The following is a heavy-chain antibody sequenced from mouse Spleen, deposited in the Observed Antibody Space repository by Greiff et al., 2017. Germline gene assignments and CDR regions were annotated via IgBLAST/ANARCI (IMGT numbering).Heavy chain of an antibody. J-gene: IGHJ3*01. CDR2: ILPGSGST. CDR1: GYTFTGYW. CDR3: ARTPEINGTGGFAY. D-gene: IGHD4-1*01. Sequence: QVQLQQSGAELMKPGASVKLSCKATGYTFTGYWIEWVKQRPGHGLEWIGEILPGSGSTNYNEKFKGKATFTADTSSNTAYMQLSSLTTEDSAIYLWARTPEINGTGGFAYWGQGTLVTVSA. V-gene: IGHV1-9*01.